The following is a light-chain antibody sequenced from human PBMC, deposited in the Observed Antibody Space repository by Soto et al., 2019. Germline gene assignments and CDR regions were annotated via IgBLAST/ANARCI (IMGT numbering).Light chain of an antibody. J-gene: IGKJ3*01. V-gene: IGKV1-17*01. CDR3: LQHNSYPFT. CDR2: EIS. CDR1: QGVRSS. Sequence: DIQMTQSPSSLSASAGDRVTITCRASQGVRSSLDWYQQKPGKAPKRLIYEISSLQSGVPSRFSGSGSGTEFTLTISSLQPEDLATYYGLQHNSYPFTFGPGTKVDIK.